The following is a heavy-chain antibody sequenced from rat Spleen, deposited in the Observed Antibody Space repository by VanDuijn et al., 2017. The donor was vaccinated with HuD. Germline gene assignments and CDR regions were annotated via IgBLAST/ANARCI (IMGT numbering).Heavy chain of an antibody. Sequence: EVQLVESGGGLVQPGRSLKLSCVASGFTFYDSWMTWVRQAPKKGLEWVATIIYDGSRTYYRDSVKGRFTISRDNAKSTLYLQMNSLRSEDTATYFCARRGYNNHWYFDFWGPGTMVTVSS. V-gene: IGHV5-22*01. CDR3: ARRGYNNHWYFDF. J-gene: IGHJ1*01. CDR1: GFTFYDSW. CDR2: IIYDGSRT. D-gene: IGHD4-1*01.